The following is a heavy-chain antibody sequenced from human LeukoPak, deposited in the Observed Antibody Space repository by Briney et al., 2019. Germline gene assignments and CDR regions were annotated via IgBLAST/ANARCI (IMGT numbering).Heavy chain of an antibody. CDR2: LSGGGVST. J-gene: IGHJ4*02. CDR3: AKSPVIIGLYSFDS. V-gene: IGHV3-23*01. Sequence: PGGSLRLSCAASGFTFTNCAMNWVRQAPGKGLEWVSGLSGGGVSTYYADSVKGRFTISRDNSKNTLYLQMNSLRAEDTAVYYCAKSPVIIGLYSFDSWGQGTLVTVST. D-gene: IGHD3/OR15-3a*01. CDR1: GFTFTNCA.